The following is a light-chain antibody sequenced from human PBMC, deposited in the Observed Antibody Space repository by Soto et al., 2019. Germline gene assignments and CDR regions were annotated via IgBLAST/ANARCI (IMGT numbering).Light chain of an antibody. Sequence: DIQMTQSPSSLSASVGDRVTTTCRASQSISSYLNWYQQKPGKAPKLLIYAASSLQSGVPSRFSGSGSGTDFTLTISSLQPEDFATYYCQQSYSTLGVTFGPGTKVDIK. V-gene: IGKV1-39*01. CDR3: QQSYSTLGVT. J-gene: IGKJ3*01. CDR1: QSISSY. CDR2: AAS.